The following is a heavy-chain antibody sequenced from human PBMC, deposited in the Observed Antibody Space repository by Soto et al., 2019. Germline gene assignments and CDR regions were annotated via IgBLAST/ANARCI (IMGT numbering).Heavy chain of an antibody. CDR1: GGCISSGGYS. Sequence: SETLSLTCAVSGGCISSGGYSWSWIRQPPGKGLEWIGYIYHSGSTYYNPSLKSRVTISVDRSKNQFSLKLSSVTAADTAVYYCARDVSPTYWGQGMLVTVSS. CDR3: ARDVSPTY. CDR2: IYHSGST. J-gene: IGHJ4*02. V-gene: IGHV4-30-2*01.